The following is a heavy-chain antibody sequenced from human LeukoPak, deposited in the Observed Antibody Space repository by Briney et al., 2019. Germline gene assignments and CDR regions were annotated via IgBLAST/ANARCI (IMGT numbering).Heavy chain of an antibody. CDR3: AREGITMVRGVIDYYYYYMDV. CDR2: ISSSRRTI. CDR1: GFTFSSYN. J-gene: IGHJ6*03. Sequence: GGSLRLSCAASGFTFSSYNINWVRQAPGKGLEWVSYISSSRRTISYADSVKGRFTISRDNAKNSLYLQMNSLRAEDTAVYYCAREGITMVRGVIDYYYYYMDVWGKGTTVTISS. D-gene: IGHD3-10*01. V-gene: IGHV3-48*01.